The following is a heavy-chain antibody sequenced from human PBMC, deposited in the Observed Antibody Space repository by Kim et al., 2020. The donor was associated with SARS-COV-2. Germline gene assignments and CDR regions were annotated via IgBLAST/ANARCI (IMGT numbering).Heavy chain of an antibody. Sequence: AQKFQGRVTMTRDTSTSTVYMELSSLRSEDTAVYYCARDLLNIPAAKAFDIWGQGTMVTVSS. J-gene: IGHJ3*02. CDR3: ARDLLNIPAAKAFDI. V-gene: IGHV1-46*01. D-gene: IGHD6-25*01.